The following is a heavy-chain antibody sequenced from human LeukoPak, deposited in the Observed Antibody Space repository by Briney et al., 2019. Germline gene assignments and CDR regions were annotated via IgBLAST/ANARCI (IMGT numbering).Heavy chain of an antibody. J-gene: IGHJ6*02. D-gene: IGHD2-2*01. V-gene: IGHV3-48*02. CDR2: ISSSSSTI. CDR3: ARERYCSSTSCYYYYYYYGMDV. Sequence: PGGSLRLSCAASGFTFSSCSMNWVRQAPGKGLEWVSYISSSSSTIYYADSVKGRFTISRDNAKNSLYLQMNSLRDEDTAVYYCARERYCSSTSCYYYYYYYGMDVWGQGTTVTVSS. CDR1: GFTFSSCS.